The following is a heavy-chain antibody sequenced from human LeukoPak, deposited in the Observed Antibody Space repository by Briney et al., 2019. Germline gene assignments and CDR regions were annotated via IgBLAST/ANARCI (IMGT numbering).Heavy chain of an antibody. CDR3: VRQSRSSNWFDP. CDR2: IYHSGST. J-gene: IGHJ5*02. V-gene: IGHV4-38-2*02. Sequence: SETLSLTCTVSGYSISSGYYWGWIRQPPGKGLEWIGSIYHSGSTYYNPSLKSRVTISVDTSKNQFSLNLTSVTAADTAVYYCVRQSRSSNWFDPWGQGTLVTVSS. CDR1: GYSISSGYY.